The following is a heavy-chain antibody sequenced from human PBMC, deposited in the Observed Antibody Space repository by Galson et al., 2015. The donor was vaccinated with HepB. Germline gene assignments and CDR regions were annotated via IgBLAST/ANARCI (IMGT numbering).Heavy chain of an antibody. CDR1: GFTFDDYA. V-gene: IGHV3-9*01. J-gene: IGHJ5*02. D-gene: IGHD6-6*01. CDR2: ISWNSGSI. CDR3: AKDMSGLYSSSSSSWFDP. Sequence: AASGFTFDDYAMHWVRQAPGKGLEWVSGISWNSGSIGYADSVKGRFTISRDNAKNSLYLQMNSLRAEDTALYYCAKDMSGLYSSSSSSWFDPWGQGTLVTVSS.